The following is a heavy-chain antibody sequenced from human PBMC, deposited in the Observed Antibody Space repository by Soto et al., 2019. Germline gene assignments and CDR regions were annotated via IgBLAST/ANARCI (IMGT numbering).Heavy chain of an antibody. CDR2: ISGNSGNI. Sequence: PGGSLRLSCSASGFTFSNYAMTWVRQAPGKGLKWVSIISGNSGNIFYADSVKGRFTISRDNSKNTLYLQMNSLRAEDTAVYYCAKDSSAGYYGYYGMDVWGQGTTVTVSS. D-gene: IGHD3-9*01. CDR3: AKDSSAGYYGYYGMDV. V-gene: IGHV3-23*01. CDR1: GFTFSNYA. J-gene: IGHJ6*02.